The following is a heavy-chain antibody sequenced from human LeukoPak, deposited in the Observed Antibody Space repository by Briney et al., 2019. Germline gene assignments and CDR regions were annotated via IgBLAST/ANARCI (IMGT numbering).Heavy chain of an antibody. CDR1: GGSFSGYY. J-gene: IGHJ5*02. V-gene: IGHV4-34*01. CDR2: INHSGST. D-gene: IGHD5-18*01. CDR3: ARARGYRSLRLWFDP. Sequence: PSETLSLTCAVYGGSFSGYYWSWIRQPPVKGLEWIGEINHSGSTNYNPSLKSRVTISVDTSKNQFSLKLSSVTAADTAVYYCARARGYRSLRLWFDPWGQGTLVTVSS.